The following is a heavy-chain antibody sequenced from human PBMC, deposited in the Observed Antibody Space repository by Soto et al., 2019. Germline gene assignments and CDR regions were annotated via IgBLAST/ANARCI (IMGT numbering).Heavy chain of an antibody. CDR3: ARVRRQLIRRWFDP. V-gene: IGHV4-31*03. Sequence: SETLSLTCTVSGGSISSGGYYWSWIRQHPGKGLEWIGYIYYSGSTYYNPSLKSRVTISVDTSKNQFSLKLSSVTAADTAVYYCARVRRQLIRRWFDPWGQGTLVTVSS. D-gene: IGHD3-16*01. J-gene: IGHJ5*02. CDR1: GGSISSGGYY. CDR2: IYYSGST.